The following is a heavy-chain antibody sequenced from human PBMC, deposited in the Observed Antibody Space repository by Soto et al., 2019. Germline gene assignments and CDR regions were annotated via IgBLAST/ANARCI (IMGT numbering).Heavy chain of an antibody. Sequence: QVQLVQSGAEVKKPGSSVKVSCKASGGSFRSYAVNWVRQAPGQGLECLGGIIPIFGTPNYVQKFHGRVSITADESTSTVYMDLISLTSEDTAVYYCAYSANHRYFFDSWGQGTLVTVSS. V-gene: IGHV1-69*12. J-gene: IGHJ5*01. CDR2: IIPIFGTP. CDR3: AYSANHRYFFDS. D-gene: IGHD5-18*01. CDR1: GGSFRSYA.